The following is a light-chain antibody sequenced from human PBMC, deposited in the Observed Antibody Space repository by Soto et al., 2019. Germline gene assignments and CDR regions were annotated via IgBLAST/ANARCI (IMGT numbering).Light chain of an antibody. CDR1: QSVSSY. CDR3: RQRSNWSEYT. Sequence: EIVLTQSPATLSLSPGERATLSCRASQSVSSYLPWYQQKPGQAPRLLIFDSSNRATGIPARFSGSGSGTDFPLTISSLDPDDSAVYYCRQRSNWSEYTFRQGTKPEI. CDR2: DSS. V-gene: IGKV3-11*01. J-gene: IGKJ2*01.